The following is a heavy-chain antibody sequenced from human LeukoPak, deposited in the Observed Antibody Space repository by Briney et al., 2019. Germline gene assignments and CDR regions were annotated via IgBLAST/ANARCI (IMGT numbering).Heavy chain of an antibody. CDR1: GYTFTGRY. Sequence: ASVKVSCKASGYTFTGRYVHWVRQAPGQGLEWMGWINPNSGGTNYAQKFQGRVTMTRDTSISTAYMELSRLRSDDMAVYYCAREGHCSSTNCYFSFDYWGQGTLVTVSS. V-gene: IGHV1-2*02. D-gene: IGHD2-2*01. J-gene: IGHJ4*02. CDR2: INPNSGGT. CDR3: AREGHCSSTNCYFSFDY.